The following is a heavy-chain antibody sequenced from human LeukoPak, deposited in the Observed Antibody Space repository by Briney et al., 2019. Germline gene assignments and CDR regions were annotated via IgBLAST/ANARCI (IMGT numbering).Heavy chain of an antibody. CDR1: GGSISSGSYY. D-gene: IGHD2-21*01. V-gene: IGHV4-39*02. Sequence: PSETLSLTCTVSGGSISSGSYYWGWIRQPPGKGLEWIWSMYYNGNTYYNPPLKSRVTISVDTSKNHFSLRLSSVTAADTAVYYCATIAPGTHAFDMWGQGTTVTVSP. CDR3: ATIAPGTHAFDM. J-gene: IGHJ3*02. CDR2: MYYNGNT.